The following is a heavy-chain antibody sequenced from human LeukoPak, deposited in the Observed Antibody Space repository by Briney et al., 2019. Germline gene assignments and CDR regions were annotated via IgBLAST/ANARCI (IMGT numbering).Heavy chain of an antibody. J-gene: IGHJ1*01. CDR2: IIHNGSR. V-gene: IGHV4-34*01. D-gene: IGHD2-15*01. CDR1: GDSFSGYY. Sequence: PSETLSLTCDVHGDSFSGYYWTWIRQTPEKGLEWIGEIIHNGSRSVNPSLESRVTISVDTSKNQFSLKLTSVTAADTSVYYCVRGFCRGDSCYSAEYFQHWGQGTLVTVSS. CDR3: VRGFCRGDSCYSAEYFQH.